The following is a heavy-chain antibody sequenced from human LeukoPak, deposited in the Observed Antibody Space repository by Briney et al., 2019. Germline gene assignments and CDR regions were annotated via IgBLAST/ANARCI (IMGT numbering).Heavy chain of an antibody. J-gene: IGHJ5*02. D-gene: IGHD6-13*01. CDR1: GFTFSSYA. CDR2: ISGSGSST. Sequence: PGGSPRLSCAASGFTFSSYAMNWVRQAPGKGLEWVSAISGSGSSTYYADSVKGRFTISRDNSKNTLYLQMNSLRAEDTAVYYCAKGIAAAGTGRWFDPWGQGTLVTVSS. V-gene: IGHV3-23*01. CDR3: AKGIAAAGTGRWFDP.